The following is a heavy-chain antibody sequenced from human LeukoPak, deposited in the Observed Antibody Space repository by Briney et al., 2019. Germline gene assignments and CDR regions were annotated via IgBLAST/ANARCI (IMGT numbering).Heavy chain of an antibody. J-gene: IGHJ4*02. CDR1: GFTFSSYA. CDR3: AKSDFWSGYYPPPDY. Sequence: PGGSLRLSCAASGFTFSSYAMSWVRQAPGKGLEWVSAISGSGGSTYYAYSVKGRFTISRDNSKNTLYLQMNSLRAEDTAVYYCAKSDFWSGYYPPPDYWGQGTLVTVSS. D-gene: IGHD3-3*01. V-gene: IGHV3-23*01. CDR2: ISGSGGST.